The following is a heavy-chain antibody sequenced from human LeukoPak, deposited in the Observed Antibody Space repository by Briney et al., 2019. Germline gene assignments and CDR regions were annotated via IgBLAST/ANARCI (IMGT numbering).Heavy chain of an antibody. CDR2: IWYDGSIK. V-gene: IGHV3-33*01. CDR3: ARMSASYLDY. D-gene: IGHD3-3*01. CDR1: GLTFSSHG. J-gene: IGHJ4*02. Sequence: GRSLRLSCAASGLTFSSHGMHWVRQAPGKGLEWVAVIWYDGSIKYYAESVKGRFTISRDNSKNTLYLQMNSLRVEDTAVYYCARMSASYLDYWGQGTLVTVSS.